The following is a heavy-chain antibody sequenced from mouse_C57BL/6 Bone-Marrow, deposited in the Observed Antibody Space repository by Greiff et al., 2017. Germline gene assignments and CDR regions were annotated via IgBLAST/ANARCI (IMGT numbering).Heavy chain of an antibody. J-gene: IGHJ2*01. CDR1: GFTFSDYG. V-gene: IGHV5-17*01. D-gene: IGHD2-5*01. CDR3: ARPAYYSNYLFYYFDY. CDR2: ISSGSSTI. Sequence: VQLKQSGGGLVKPGGSLKLSCAASGFTFSDYGMHWVRQAPEKGLEWVAYISSGSSTIYYADTVKGRFTISRDNAKNTLFLQMTSLRSEDTAMYYCARPAYYSNYLFYYFDYWGQGTTLTVSS.